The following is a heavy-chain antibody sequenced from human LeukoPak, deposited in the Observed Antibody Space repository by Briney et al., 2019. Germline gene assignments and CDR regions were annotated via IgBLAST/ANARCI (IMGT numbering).Heavy chain of an antibody. CDR2: INPDSGGT. V-gene: IGHV1-2*02. CDR1: GYTFTGYY. D-gene: IGHD1-26*01. Sequence: ASVKVSCKASGYTFTGYYLHWVRRAPGQGLEWMGWINPDSGGTNYAQKFQGRVTMTRDTSISTAYMELSRLRSDDTAVYYCATEKGRWELPDYWGQGTLFTVSS. CDR3: ATEKGRWELPDY. J-gene: IGHJ4*02.